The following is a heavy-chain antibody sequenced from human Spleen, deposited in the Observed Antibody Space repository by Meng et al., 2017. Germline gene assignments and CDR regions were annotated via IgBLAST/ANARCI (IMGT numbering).Heavy chain of an antibody. V-gene: IGHV3-48*03. J-gene: IGHJ6*02. D-gene: IGHD1-1*01. CDR1: GFVFSTYE. CDR2: IDSSGRTK. Sequence: GESLKISCAGSGFVFSTYEMIWVRQAPGKGLEWVSYIDSSGRTKYYADSVKGRFTISRDNAKNSLYLQMNSLRAEDTADYYCARDWSNEGSYFDYGRDVWGLGTMVTVSS. CDR3: ARDWSNEGSYFDYGRDV.